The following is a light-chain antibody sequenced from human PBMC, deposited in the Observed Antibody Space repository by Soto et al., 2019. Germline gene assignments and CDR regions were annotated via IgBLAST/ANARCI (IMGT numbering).Light chain of an antibody. V-gene: IGLV2-14*01. CDR3: NSSSSTNFYG. Sequence: QSALAQPASVSGSPGQSITISCTGSFSDIAVFNYVSWYQQYPGRAPKLLIYQVTSRASGVSHRFSGSKSGNTASLTISGLQPEDEAQYYCNSSSSTNFYGFGTGTKVTVL. CDR2: QVT. J-gene: IGLJ1*01. CDR1: FSDIAVFNY.